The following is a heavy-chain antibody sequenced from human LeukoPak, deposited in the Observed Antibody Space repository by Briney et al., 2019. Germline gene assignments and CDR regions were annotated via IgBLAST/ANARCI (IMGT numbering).Heavy chain of an antibody. V-gene: IGHV4-39*07. CDR3: AGSSYIGLDF. CDR1: GGSISSSSYY. D-gene: IGHD3-22*01. Sequence: PSETLSLTCTVSGGSISSSSYYWGWIRQPPGKGLEWIGSIYYSGSTYYNPSLKSRVIISVDTSKNQFSLRLNSVTAADTAVYYCAGSSYIGLDFWGQGTLVTVSS. CDR2: IYYSGST. J-gene: IGHJ4*02.